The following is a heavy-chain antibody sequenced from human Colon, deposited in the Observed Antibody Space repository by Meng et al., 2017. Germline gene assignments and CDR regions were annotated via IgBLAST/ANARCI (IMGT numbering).Heavy chain of an antibody. Sequence: GGSLRLSCAASGFSFTKYAMTWVRQAPGKGLEWISAISGGGAYTFSADSVKGRFTISRDNSKNTVYLQMNSLRVDDTAVYYCAKDSFPFDYDSSTSPYYFDNWGQGTLVTVSS. CDR3: AKDSFPFDYDSSTSPYYFDN. CDR1: GFSFTKYA. J-gene: IGHJ4*02. D-gene: IGHD3-22*01. CDR2: ISGGGAYT. V-gene: IGHV3-23*01.